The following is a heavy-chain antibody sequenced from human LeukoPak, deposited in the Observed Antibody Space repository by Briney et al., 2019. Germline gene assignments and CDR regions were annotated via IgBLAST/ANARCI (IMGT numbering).Heavy chain of an antibody. J-gene: IGHJ4*02. Sequence: SETLSLTCTVSGGSISSYYWSWIRQPPGKGLEWIGYIYYSGSTNYNPSLKSRVTISVDTSKNQFSLKLSSVTAADTAVYYCARHKTGGLDYWGQGTLVTVSS. CDR2: IYYSGST. CDR1: GGSISSYY. CDR3: ARHKTGGLDY. D-gene: IGHD2-8*02. V-gene: IGHV4-59*08.